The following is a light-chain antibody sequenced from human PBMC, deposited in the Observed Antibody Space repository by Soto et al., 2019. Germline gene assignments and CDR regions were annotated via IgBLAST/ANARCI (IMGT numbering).Light chain of an antibody. CDR3: SSYTSSSTWV. CDR2: EVS. Sequence: QSALTQPASVSGSPGQSITISCTGTSSDVGAYNYVSWYQQHPGKAPKLMIYEVSNRPSGVSDRFSGSWSGNTASLTISGLQAEDESDYYCSSYTSSSTWVFGGGTKVTVL. V-gene: IGLV2-14*01. J-gene: IGLJ3*02. CDR1: SSDVGAYNY.